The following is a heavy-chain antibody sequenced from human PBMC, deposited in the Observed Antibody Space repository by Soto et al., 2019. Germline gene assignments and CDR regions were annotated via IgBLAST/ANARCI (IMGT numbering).Heavy chain of an antibody. D-gene: IGHD3-22*01. CDR1: GFDFSDSY. J-gene: IGHJ5*01. Sequence: VQLVESGGDLVKPGGSLRLSCAASGFDFSDSYMSWVRHAPGKGPEWVSYINSGSSYTGYADSVKGRFTISRDNAKNSLYLQMNSLRAEDTAVYYCASSVDRGWLQLTPDSWGQGTLVIVSS. V-gene: IGHV3-11*06. CDR2: INSGSSYT. CDR3: ASSVDRGWLQLTPDS.